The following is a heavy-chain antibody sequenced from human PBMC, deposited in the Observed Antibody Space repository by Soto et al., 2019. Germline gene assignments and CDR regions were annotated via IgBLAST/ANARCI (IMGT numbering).Heavy chain of an antibody. CDR3: ARDPVVGVYWDYYYYYGMDV. J-gene: IGHJ6*02. CDR1: GYTFTSYG. D-gene: IGHD6-19*01. Sequence: ASVKVSCKASGYTFTSYGISWVRQAPGQGLEWMGWISAYNGNTNYAQKLQGRVTMTTDTSTSTAYMELRSLRSDDTAVYYCARDPVVGVYWDYYYYYGMDVWGQGTTVTVSS. V-gene: IGHV1-18*04. CDR2: ISAYNGNT.